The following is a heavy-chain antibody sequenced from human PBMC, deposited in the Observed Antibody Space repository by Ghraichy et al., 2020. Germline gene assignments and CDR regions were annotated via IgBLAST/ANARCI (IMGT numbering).Heavy chain of an antibody. CDR1: GFTFSSYS. Sequence: GGSLRLSCAASGFTFSSYSMNWVRQAPGKGLEWVSYISSSSSTIYYADSVKGRFTISRDNAKNSLYLQMNSLRAEDTAVYYCARAPYYYGSGAFDYWGQGTLVTVSS. D-gene: IGHD3-10*01. V-gene: IGHV3-48*01. CDR3: ARAPYYYGSGAFDY. CDR2: ISSSSSTI. J-gene: IGHJ4*02.